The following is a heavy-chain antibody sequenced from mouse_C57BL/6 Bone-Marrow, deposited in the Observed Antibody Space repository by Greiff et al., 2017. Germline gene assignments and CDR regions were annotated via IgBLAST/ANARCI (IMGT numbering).Heavy chain of an antibody. V-gene: IGHV14-4*01. CDR1: GFNIKDDY. Sequence: EVQLQQSGAELVRPGASVKLSCTASGFNIKDDYMHWVKQRPEQGLEWIGWIDPENGDTDYASKFQGKATITADTSSNTAYLQLSSLTSEDTAVYYCTTWGILNCDGSSYGYWGQGTTLTVSS. D-gene: IGHD1-1*01. J-gene: IGHJ2*01. CDR3: TTWGILNCDGSSYGY. CDR2: IDPENGDT.